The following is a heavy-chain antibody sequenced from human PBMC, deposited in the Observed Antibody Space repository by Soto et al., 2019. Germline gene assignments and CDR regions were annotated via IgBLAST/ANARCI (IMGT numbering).Heavy chain of an antibody. Sequence: VASVKVSCKASGGTFSSYAISWVRQAPGQGLEWMGGIIPIFGTANYAQKFQGRVTITADESTSTAYMELSSLRSEDTAVYYCARNTYDFWSGYPVGYYYYGMDVWGQGTTVTVSS. CDR3: ARNTYDFWSGYPVGYYYYGMDV. CDR1: GGTFSSYA. D-gene: IGHD3-3*01. J-gene: IGHJ6*02. V-gene: IGHV1-69*13. CDR2: IIPIFGTA.